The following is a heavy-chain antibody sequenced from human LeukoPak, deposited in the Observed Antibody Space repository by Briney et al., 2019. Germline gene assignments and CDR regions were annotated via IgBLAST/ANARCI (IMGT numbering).Heavy chain of an antibody. CDR2: IYHSGST. D-gene: IGHD3-22*01. Sequence: PSGTLSLTCAVSGGSISSSNWWSWVRQPPGKGLEWIGEIYHSGSTNYNPSLKSRVTISVDRSKNQFSLKLSSVTAADTAVYYCAREGLIYYDSSGYFEYWGQGTLVTVSS. CDR1: GGSISSSNW. CDR3: AREGLIYYDSSGYFEY. J-gene: IGHJ4*02. V-gene: IGHV4-4*02.